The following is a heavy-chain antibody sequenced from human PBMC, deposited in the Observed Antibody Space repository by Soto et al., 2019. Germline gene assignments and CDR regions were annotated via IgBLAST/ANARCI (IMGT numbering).Heavy chain of an antibody. D-gene: IGHD6-13*01. CDR1: GGSISSGGFY. V-gene: IGHV4-31*03. Sequence: QVQLQESGPGLVKPSQTLSLTCTVSGGSISSGGFYWTWIRHHPGKGLEWIGYIYYSGSTYYNPSLKSRVTISIDTSKKLFSLKLSSVTAADTAVYYCATSGKSGFSSSWVFDYWGQGTLVTASS. CDR2: IYYSGST. J-gene: IGHJ4*02. CDR3: ATSGKSGFSSSWVFDY.